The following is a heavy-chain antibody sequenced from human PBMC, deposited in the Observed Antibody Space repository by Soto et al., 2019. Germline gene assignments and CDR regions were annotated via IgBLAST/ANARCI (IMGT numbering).Heavy chain of an antibody. J-gene: IGHJ6*03. Sequence: QVQLVESGGGVVQPGRSLRLSCAASGFTFSSYGMHWVRQAPGKGLEWVAVIWYDGSNKYYADSVKGRFTISRDNSKNTLYLQMNSLRAEDTAVYYCATDPSSQYSGGFSTTYYYYYYMDVWGKGTTVTVSS. D-gene: IGHD1-26*01. CDR3: ATDPSSQYSGGFSTTYYYYYYMDV. CDR2: IWYDGSNK. CDR1: GFTFSSYG. V-gene: IGHV3-33*01.